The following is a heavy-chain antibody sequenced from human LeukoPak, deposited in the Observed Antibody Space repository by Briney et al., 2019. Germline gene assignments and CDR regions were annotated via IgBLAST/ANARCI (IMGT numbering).Heavy chain of an antibody. CDR1: GFTFSSYA. V-gene: IGHV3-23*01. D-gene: IGHD5-12*01. CDR2: ISGSGGST. CDR3: AKSTEWLRFRAGNFDY. J-gene: IGHJ4*02. Sequence: GGSLRLSCAASGFTFSSYAMSWVRQAPGKGLEWVSAISGSGGSTYYADSVKGRFTISRDNSKNTLYLQMNSLRAEDTAVYYCAKSTEWLRFRAGNFDYWGQGTLVTVSS.